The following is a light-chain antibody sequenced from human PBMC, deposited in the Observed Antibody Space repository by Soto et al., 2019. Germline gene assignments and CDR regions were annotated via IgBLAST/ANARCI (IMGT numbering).Light chain of an antibody. CDR2: SAS. Sequence: EIVMTPSTGTLSVSPGERATLSCRASQSVSSNLAWYQQKPGQAPRLLIYSASTRATGIPARFSGTGSGTEFTLTISSLQSEDFAVFYCQQYYNWPLTFGGGTKVDIK. CDR3: QQYYNWPLT. CDR1: QSVSSN. J-gene: IGKJ4*01. V-gene: IGKV3D-15*01.